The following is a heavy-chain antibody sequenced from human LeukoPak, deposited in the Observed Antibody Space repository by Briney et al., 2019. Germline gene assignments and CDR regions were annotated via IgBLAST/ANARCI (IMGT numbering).Heavy chain of an antibody. CDR2: ISSSSSYI. V-gene: IGHV3-21*01. Sequence: GGSLRLSCAASGFTFSSYSMNWVRQAPGKGLEWVSSISSSSSYIYYADSVKGRFTISRDNAKNSLYLQITSPRAADTAVYYCARALPSPLYSGSYADAFDIWGQGTMVTVSS. CDR1: GFTFSSYS. D-gene: IGHD1-26*01. CDR3: ARALPSPLYSGSYADAFDI. J-gene: IGHJ3*02.